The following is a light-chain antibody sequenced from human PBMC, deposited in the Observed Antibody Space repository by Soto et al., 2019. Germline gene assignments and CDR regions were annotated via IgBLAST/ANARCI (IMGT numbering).Light chain of an antibody. CDR2: DVS. Sequence: QCALTQPASVSGSPGQSITISCTGTSSDVGGYNYVSWYQQHPGKAPKLMIYDVSNRPSGVSNRFSGSKSGNTASLTISGLQAEDEADYYCSSYTSSSTLGVFGTGTQLTVL. CDR1: SSDVGGYNY. J-gene: IGLJ1*01. V-gene: IGLV2-14*01. CDR3: SSYTSSSTLGV.